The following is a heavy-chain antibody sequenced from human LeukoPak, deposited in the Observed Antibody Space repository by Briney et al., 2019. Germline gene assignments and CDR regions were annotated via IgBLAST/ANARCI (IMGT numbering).Heavy chain of an antibody. J-gene: IGHJ4*02. D-gene: IGHD2-15*01. CDR2: ISSSSNTI. CDR1: GFTFSNYA. V-gene: IGHV3-48*02. Sequence: PGGSLRLSCSASGFTFSNYAMHWVRQAPGKGLEWVSDISSSSNTIYYADSVKGRFTISRDNAKNSLYLQMNSLKDEDTAVYYCARHLAYCSGGSCYSAYFDYWGQGTLVTVSS. CDR3: ARHLAYCSGGSCYSAYFDY.